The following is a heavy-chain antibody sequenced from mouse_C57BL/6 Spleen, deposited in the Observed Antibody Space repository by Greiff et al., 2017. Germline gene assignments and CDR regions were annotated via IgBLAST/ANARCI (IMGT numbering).Heavy chain of an antibody. D-gene: IGHD2-13*01. CDR2: IYPGDGDT. CDR1: GYAFSGYW. Sequence: QVQLQQSGAELVKPGASVKISCKASGYAFSGYWMNWVKQRPGKGLEWIGQIYPGDGDTNYNGKFQGKASLTADKSSSTAYMQLRSLTSEDSAVYYCARYGDYPHKDYWGQGTSVTVSS. CDR3: ARYGDYPHKDY. J-gene: IGHJ4*01. V-gene: IGHV1-80*01.